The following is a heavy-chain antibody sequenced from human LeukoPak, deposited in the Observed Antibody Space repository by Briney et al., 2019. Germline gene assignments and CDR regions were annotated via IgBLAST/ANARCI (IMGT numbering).Heavy chain of an antibody. CDR3: ARGYYYGMDV. V-gene: IGHV3-74*01. Sequence: PGGSLRLSCAASGFTFSSYWMHRVRQAPGKGLVWVSRINNDGSSTSYADSVKGRFIISRDSAKNTLYLQMNSLRAEDTAVYYCARGYYYGMDVWGQGTTVTVSS. CDR1: GFTFSSYW. CDR2: INNDGSST. J-gene: IGHJ6*02.